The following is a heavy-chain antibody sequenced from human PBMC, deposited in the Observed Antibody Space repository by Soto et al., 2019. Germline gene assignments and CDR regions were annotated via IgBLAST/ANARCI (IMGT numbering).Heavy chain of an antibody. CDR3: ARGEAWTDEAFDI. V-gene: IGHV3-33*01. J-gene: IGHJ3*02. D-gene: IGHD5-12*01. CDR1: GFTVSNYG. Sequence: PGGSLRLSCAASGFTVSNYGMHWVRQAPGKGLEWVAVIWKDGNNKYYRDSVKGRFTISRDNSKNTLELQMSSLRGEDTAVYDCARGEAWTDEAFDIWGQGTMVTVSS. CDR2: IWKDGNNK.